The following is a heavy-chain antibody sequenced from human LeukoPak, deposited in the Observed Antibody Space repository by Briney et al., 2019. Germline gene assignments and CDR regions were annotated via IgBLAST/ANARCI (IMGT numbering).Heavy chain of an antibody. V-gene: IGHV3-7*01. Sequence: GGSLRLSCAASGFTFSSDWMSWVRHAPGKGLEWVANIKQDGSEKYYVDSVKGRFTISRDNAKNSLYLQMNSLRAEDTAVYYCARETARPLDYWGQGTLVTVSS. CDR3: ARETARPLDY. D-gene: IGHD6-6*01. J-gene: IGHJ4*02. CDR2: IKQDGSEK. CDR1: GFTFSSDW.